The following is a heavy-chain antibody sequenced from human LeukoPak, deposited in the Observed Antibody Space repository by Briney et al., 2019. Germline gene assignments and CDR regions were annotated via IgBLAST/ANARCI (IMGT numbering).Heavy chain of an antibody. CDR2: ISGDGVST. J-gene: IGHJ4*02. CDR1: GLPIGDFA. V-gene: IGHV3-43*02. CDR3: ARESGKFDY. Sequence: GGSLRLSRVASGLPIGDFAMHWVRQAPGQGPEWVSLISGDGVSTFFTDSVKGRFSISRDNSKNSLFLEMSSLRTEDTAMYYCARESGKFDYWGQGTLVAVSS.